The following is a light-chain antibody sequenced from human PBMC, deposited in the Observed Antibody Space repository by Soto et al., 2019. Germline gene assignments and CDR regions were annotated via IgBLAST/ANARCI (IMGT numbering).Light chain of an antibody. CDR3: QQYGSSLLT. J-gene: IGKJ4*01. CDR1: QSVSGSF. Sequence: EIVLTQSPGTLSLSPGERATLSCRASQSVSGSFLAWYQHKPGQAPRLLIYNTSSRATGIPDRFSGSGSGTDFTLTISRLELEDFAVYYCQQYGSSLLTFGGGTKVEIK. CDR2: NTS. V-gene: IGKV3-20*01.